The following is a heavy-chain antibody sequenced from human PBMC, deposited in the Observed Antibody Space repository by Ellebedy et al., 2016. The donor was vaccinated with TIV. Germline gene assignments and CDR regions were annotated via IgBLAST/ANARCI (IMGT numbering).Heavy chain of an antibody. CDR3: VIDRPGNSANADY. V-gene: IGHV3-74*01. Sequence: PGGSLRLSCAASGLTFSNYWMHWVRQAPGKGLEWVSHISSDGSYTPYADSVKGQFTISRDNANNTLYLQMNSLRADDTSVYYCVIDRPGNSANADYWGQGTLVTVSS. J-gene: IGHJ4*02. CDR2: ISSDGSYT. CDR1: GLTFSNYW. D-gene: IGHD4-23*01.